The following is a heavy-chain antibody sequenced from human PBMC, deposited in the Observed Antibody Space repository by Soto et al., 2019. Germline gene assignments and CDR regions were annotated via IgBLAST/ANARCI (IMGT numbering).Heavy chain of an antibody. CDR1: GGTFSSYT. Sequence: SVKVSCKASGGTFSSYTISWVRQAPGQGLEWMGWIIASNGIAKYAQKFQGRVTITRDTSASTAYMELSSLRSEDTAVYYCASLRGYSIHKVRYYYYGMDVWGQGTTVTVSS. CDR2: IIASNGIA. V-gene: IGHV1-69*02. D-gene: IGHD5-18*01. CDR3: ASLRGYSIHKVRYYYYGMDV. J-gene: IGHJ6*02.